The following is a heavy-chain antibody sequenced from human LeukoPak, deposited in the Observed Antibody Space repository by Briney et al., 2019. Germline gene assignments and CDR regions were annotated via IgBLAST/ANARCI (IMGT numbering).Heavy chain of an antibody. V-gene: IGHV4-61*02. CDR1: GGSISSGSYC. D-gene: IGHD1-26*01. Sequence: SQTLSLTCAVSGGSISSGSYCWSWIRQPAGKGLEWIGRIYTSGSTNYNPSLKRRVTISVDTSKNQFSLKLSSVTAADTAVYYCAGDRGATWYYFDYWGQGTLVTVSS. CDR2: IYTSGST. CDR3: AGDRGATWYYFDY. J-gene: IGHJ4*02.